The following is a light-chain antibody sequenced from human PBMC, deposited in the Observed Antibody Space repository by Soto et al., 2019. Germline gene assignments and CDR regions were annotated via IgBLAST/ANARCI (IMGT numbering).Light chain of an antibody. Sequence: QSALTQPPSASGSPGQSVTISCTGTSSDVGGYNYVSWYQQYTGKAPKLMIYEVSKRPSGVPDRFSGSKSGNTASLTVSGLQAEDEADYYCSSYAGSNNVFGTGTKLTVL. J-gene: IGLJ1*01. CDR1: SSDVGGYNY. CDR3: SSYAGSNNV. V-gene: IGLV2-8*01. CDR2: EVS.